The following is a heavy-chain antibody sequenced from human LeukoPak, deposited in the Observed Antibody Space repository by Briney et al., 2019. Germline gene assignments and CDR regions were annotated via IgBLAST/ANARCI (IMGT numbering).Heavy chain of an antibody. CDR1: GFNFEDFT. D-gene: IGHD1-20*01. J-gene: IGHJ4*02. V-gene: IGHV3-43*01. CDR3: AKDPLRITGTTGIDY. CDR2: ITWDGVRT. Sequence: QPGGSLRLSCAASGFNFEDFTMHWVRQAPGKGLEWVSLITWDGVRTWYADSVQGRFTISRDNSKNTLYLQMNSLRAEDTAVYYCAKDPLRITGTTGIDYWGQGTLVTVSS.